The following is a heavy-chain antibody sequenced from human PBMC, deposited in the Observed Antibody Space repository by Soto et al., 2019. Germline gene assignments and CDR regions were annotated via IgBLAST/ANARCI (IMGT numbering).Heavy chain of an antibody. CDR2: ISGSGGST. V-gene: IGHV3-23*01. D-gene: IGHD2-2*01. J-gene: IGHJ6*02. Sequence: EVQLLESGGGLVQPGGSLRLSCAASGFTFSSYAMNWVRQAPGKGLEWVSAISGSGGSTYYADSVKGRFTISRENSKNTLYLQMNSLRAEDTAVYYCSKTVFAEPATMEYSSYYYGMDVWGQGTTVTVSS. CDR1: GFTFSSYA. CDR3: SKTVFAEPATMEYSSYYYGMDV.